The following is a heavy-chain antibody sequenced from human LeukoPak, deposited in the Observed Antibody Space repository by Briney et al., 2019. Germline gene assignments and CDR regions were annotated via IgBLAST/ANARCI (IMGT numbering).Heavy chain of an antibody. CDR1: GGTFSSYA. D-gene: IGHD3-22*01. Sequence: SVKASCKASGGTFSSYAISWVRQAPGQGLEWMGRIIPIFGTANYAQKFQGRVTITTDESTSTAYMELSSLRSEDTAVYYCASGYYYDSSGYYHFDYWGQGTLVTVSS. CDR2: IIPIFGTA. J-gene: IGHJ4*02. V-gene: IGHV1-69*05. CDR3: ASGYYYDSSGYYHFDY.